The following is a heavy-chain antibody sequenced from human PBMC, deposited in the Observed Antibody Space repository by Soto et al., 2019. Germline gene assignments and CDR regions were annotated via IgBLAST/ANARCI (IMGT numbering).Heavy chain of an antibody. CDR2: IIPIFGTA. V-gene: IGHV1-69*12. Sequence: QVQLVQSGAEVKKPGSSVKVSCKASGGTFSSYAISWVRQAPGQGLEWMGGIIPIFGTANYAQKFHGRVTITADEYTSTAYMELSSPRSEDTAVYYCARVKSGYRYDAFDSWGQGTMVTVSS. CDR3: ARVKSGYRYDAFDS. D-gene: IGHD3-22*01. CDR1: GGTFSSYA. J-gene: IGHJ3*02.